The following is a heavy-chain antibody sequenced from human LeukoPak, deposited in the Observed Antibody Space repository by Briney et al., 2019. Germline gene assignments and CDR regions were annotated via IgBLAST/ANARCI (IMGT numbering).Heavy chain of an antibody. CDR1: GDSISSSSYY. D-gene: IGHD5-24*01. J-gene: IGHJ6*03. Sequence: SETLSLTCTVSGDSISSSSYYWGWIRQPPGKGLEWIGSIYYSGSTYYSPSLKSRVTISIDTSMNQFSLKLSSVTAAETAVYYCAREGRYRYGYNEYHSYMDIWGKGTTVTVSS. V-gene: IGHV4-39*07. CDR3: AREGRYRYGYNEYHSYMDI. CDR2: IYYSGST.